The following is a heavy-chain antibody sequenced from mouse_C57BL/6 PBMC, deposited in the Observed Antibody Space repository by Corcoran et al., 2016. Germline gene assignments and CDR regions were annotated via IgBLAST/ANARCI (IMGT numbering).Heavy chain of an antibody. J-gene: IGHJ2*01. V-gene: IGHV1-26*01. CDR2: INPNNGGT. CDR3: ARSERLRLFDY. D-gene: IGHD2-4*01. Sequence: EVQLQQSGPELVKPGASVKISCKASGYTFTDYYMNWVKQSHGKSLEWIGDINPNNGGTSYNQKFKGKATLTVDKSSSTAYMELRSLTSEDSAVYYCARSERLRLFDYWGQGTTLTVSS. CDR1: GYTFTDYY.